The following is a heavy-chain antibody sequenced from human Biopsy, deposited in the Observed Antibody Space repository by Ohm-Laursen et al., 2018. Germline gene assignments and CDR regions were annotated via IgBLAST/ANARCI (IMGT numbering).Heavy chain of an antibody. CDR1: GGPISRYY. Sequence: PSQTLSLTCTVSGGPISRYYWSWIRQPPGKGLEWIGYIYYTGSTNYNPSLQSRVTMSVDTPKNHFPLNLPSVTAADTAVYYCARHPTGFWFDPWGQGTLVIVSS. CDR3: ARHPTGFWFDP. V-gene: IGHV4-59*08. J-gene: IGHJ5*02. CDR2: IYYTGST.